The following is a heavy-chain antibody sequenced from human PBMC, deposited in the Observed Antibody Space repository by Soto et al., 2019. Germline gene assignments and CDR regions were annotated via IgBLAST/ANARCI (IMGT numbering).Heavy chain of an antibody. Sequence: GESLKISCHGSGYSFSTSWIGWVRQMPGKGLEWMGIIYPGDSDTRYSPSFQGQVTISADKSISTAFLQWSSLKASDTATYYCARSGIAGIRGYFDYWGQGTLATVSS. CDR2: IYPGDSDT. CDR1: GYSFSTSW. CDR3: ARSGIAGIRGYFDY. D-gene: IGHD2-21*01. J-gene: IGHJ4*02. V-gene: IGHV5-51*01.